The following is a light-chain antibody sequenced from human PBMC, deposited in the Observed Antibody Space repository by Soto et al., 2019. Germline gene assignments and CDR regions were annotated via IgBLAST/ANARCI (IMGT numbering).Light chain of an antibody. Sequence: VERVTLSCRASQSVSSSYLTWYQQKPGQAPRLLIYGASTRATGVPARFSGSGSGTDFTLTISSLQPEDFAVYYSQQDYNLLFDGGTKVDIK. J-gene: IGKJ4*01. V-gene: IGKV3D-7*01. CDR1: QSVSSSY. CDR3: QQDYNLL. CDR2: GAS.